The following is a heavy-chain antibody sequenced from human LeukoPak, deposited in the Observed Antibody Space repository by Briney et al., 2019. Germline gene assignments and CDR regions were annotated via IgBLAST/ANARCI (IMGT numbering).Heavy chain of an antibody. Sequence: SGTLSLTCAVSGGSISSSNWWSWVRQTPGKGLEWIGYIYHTGSTSYSPSLKSRVTISGDTSKNQYSLKLSSVTAADTAVYYCARGTETTEFDYWGRGTPVTVSS. J-gene: IGHJ4*02. CDR3: ARGTETTEFDY. CDR2: IYHTGST. CDR1: GGSISSSNW. D-gene: IGHD4-11*01. V-gene: IGHV4-4*02.